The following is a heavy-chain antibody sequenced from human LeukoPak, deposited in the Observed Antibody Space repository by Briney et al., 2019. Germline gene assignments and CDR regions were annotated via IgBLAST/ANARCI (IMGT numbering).Heavy chain of an antibody. CDR3: ARDMVGANDAFDI. J-gene: IGHJ3*02. D-gene: IGHD1-26*01. CDR2: ISSSSSYI. Sequence: PGGSLRLSCAASGFTFSSYSMNWVRQAPGKGLEWVSSISSSSSYIYYADSVKGRFTISRDNAKNSLYLQMNSLRAEDTAVYYCARDMVGANDAFDIWGQGTMVTVSS. CDR1: GFTFSSYS. V-gene: IGHV3-21*01.